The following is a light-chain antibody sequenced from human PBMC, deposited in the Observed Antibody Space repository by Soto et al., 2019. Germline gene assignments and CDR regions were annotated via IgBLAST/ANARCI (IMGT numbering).Light chain of an antibody. Sequence: DIQMTQSPSSVSASVGDRVTITCRASQGISSWIAWYKQKPGKAPKLLIYAASSLQSGVPSRFSGSGSGTDFTLTISSLQPEDFATYYCQQANSFPLCTFGQGTKLEIK. CDR2: AAS. CDR3: QQANSFPLCT. J-gene: IGKJ2*02. CDR1: QGISSW. V-gene: IGKV1D-12*01.